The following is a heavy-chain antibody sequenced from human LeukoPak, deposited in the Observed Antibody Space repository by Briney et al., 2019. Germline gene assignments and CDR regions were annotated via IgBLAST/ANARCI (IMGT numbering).Heavy chain of an antibody. V-gene: IGHV3-48*02. CDR2: INSDSSTI. J-gene: IGHJ4*02. D-gene: IGHD5-24*01. CDR1: GFTFSSYS. Sequence: GGSLRLSCAASGFTFSSYSINRVRQAPGKGLEWVSYINSDSSTICYADSVKGRFTISRDNAKNSVYLQMNSLRDEDTAVYYCARDERYAFDSWGQGTLVTVSS. CDR3: ARDERYAFDS.